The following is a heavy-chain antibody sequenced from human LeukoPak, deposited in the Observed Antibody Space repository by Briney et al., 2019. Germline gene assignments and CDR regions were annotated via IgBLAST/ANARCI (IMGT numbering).Heavy chain of an antibody. CDR3: ARESGIAENAFDI. CDR1: GYTFTGYY. CDR2: INPNSGGT. D-gene: IGHD6-13*01. Sequence: ASVKVSCKASGYTFTGYYMHWVRQAPGQGLEWMGWINPNSGGTNYAQKFQGRVTMTRDTSISTAYMELSRLRSDDTAVYYCARESGIAENAFDIWGQGTMVTASS. J-gene: IGHJ3*02. V-gene: IGHV1-2*02.